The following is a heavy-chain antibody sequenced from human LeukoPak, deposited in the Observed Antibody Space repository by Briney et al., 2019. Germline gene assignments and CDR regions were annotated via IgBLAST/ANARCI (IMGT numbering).Heavy chain of an antibody. CDR3: ARDLGGHDSSGYYYGY. J-gene: IGHJ4*02. CDR1: GFTFSSYG. V-gene: IGHV3-33*01. Sequence: GRSLRLSCAASGFTFSSYGMHWVRQAPGKGLEWVAVIWYDGSNKYYADSVKGRFTISRDNSKNTLYLQMNSLRAEDTAVYYCARDLGGHDSSGYYYGYWGQGTLVTVSS. D-gene: IGHD3-22*01. CDR2: IWYDGSNK.